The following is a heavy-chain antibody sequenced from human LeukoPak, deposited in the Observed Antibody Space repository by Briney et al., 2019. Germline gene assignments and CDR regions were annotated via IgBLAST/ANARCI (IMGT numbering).Heavy chain of an antibody. V-gene: IGHV3-7*04. CDR3: ARDPPPDDTSGYLDY. Sequence: GGSLRLSCSASGFTISNCWVTWVRQAPGKGLEWVANMNQDGSRIYYVDSVKGRFTISRDNAKNSLHLQMNSLRAEDTAVYYCARDPPPDDTSGYLDYWGQGALVTVSS. CDR2: MNQDGSRI. CDR1: GFTISNCW. J-gene: IGHJ4*02. D-gene: IGHD3-22*01.